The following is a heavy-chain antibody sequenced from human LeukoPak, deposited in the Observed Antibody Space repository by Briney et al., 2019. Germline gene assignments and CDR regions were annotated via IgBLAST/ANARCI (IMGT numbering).Heavy chain of an antibody. CDR1: GFTFSSYG. J-gene: IGHJ3*02. V-gene: IGHV3-33*01. CDR2: IWYEGSNK. CDR3: ARWAFDI. Sequence: PGRSLRLSCAASGFTFSSYGMHWVRQAPGKGLDWGAVIWYEGSNKYYADSVRGRFNISRDNSKNTLYLQMNSLRAEDTAVYYCARWAFDIWGQGTMVTVSS.